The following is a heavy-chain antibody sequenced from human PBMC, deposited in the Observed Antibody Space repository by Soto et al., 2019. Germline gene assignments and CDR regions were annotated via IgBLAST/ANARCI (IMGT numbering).Heavy chain of an antibody. CDR2: ISYDGSNK. Sequence: GGSLRLSCAASGFTFSSYGMHWVRQAPGKGLEWVAVISYDGSNKYYADSVKGRFTISRDNSKNTLYLQMNSLRAEDTAVYYCAKSSSWYTNRYFDYWGQGTLVTVSS. J-gene: IGHJ4*02. V-gene: IGHV3-30*18. CDR3: AKSSSWYTNRYFDY. D-gene: IGHD6-13*01. CDR1: GFTFSSYG.